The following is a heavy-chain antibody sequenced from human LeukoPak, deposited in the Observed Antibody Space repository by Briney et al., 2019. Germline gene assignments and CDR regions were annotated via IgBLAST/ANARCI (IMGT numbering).Heavy chain of an antibody. J-gene: IGHJ5*02. D-gene: IGHD2-2*01. CDR2: INPNSGGT. V-gene: IGHV1-2*02. CDR3: AREYQLLGTVYNYFDP. CDR1: GYTFTGYY. Sequence: ASVKVSCKASGYTFTGYYMHWVRQAPGQGLECMGWINPNSGGTNYAQKFQGRVTMTRDTSISTAYMELSRLRSDDTAVYYCAREYQLLGTVYNYFDPWGQGTLVTVSS.